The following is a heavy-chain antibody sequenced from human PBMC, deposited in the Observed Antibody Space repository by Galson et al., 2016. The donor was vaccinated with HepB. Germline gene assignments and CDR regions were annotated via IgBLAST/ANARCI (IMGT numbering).Heavy chain of an antibody. Sequence: SETLSLTCTVSGGSLSSYYWSWIRQPPGKGLEWIGSIYSDGSTYYNPALRSRFTMSVDTSKNQFSLKLSSVTAADTAVYYCGKVGGAGYFDPWGQGTLVTVAS. CDR1: GGSLSSYY. D-gene: IGHD1-26*01. CDR3: GKVGGAGYFDP. J-gene: IGHJ5*02. CDR2: IYSDGST. V-gene: IGHV4-59*01.